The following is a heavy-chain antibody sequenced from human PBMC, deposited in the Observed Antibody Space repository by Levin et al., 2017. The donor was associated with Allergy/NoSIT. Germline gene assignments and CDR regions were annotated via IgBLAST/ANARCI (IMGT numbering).Heavy chain of an antibody. CDR2: VKQDGSEK. CDR1: GFTFTTYW. Sequence: GESLKISCAASGFTFTTYWMNWVRQAPGKGLEWVGNVKQDGSEKYYGDSVKGRFTISRDNAKNSLYLQMNSLRAEDTAVYYCARDAYASGRLDYWGQGTLVTVSS. D-gene: IGHD3-10*01. V-gene: IGHV3-7*01. CDR3: ARDAYASGRLDY. J-gene: IGHJ4*02.